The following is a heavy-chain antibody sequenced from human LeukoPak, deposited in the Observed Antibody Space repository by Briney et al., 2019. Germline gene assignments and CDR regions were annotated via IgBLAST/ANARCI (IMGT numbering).Heavy chain of an antibody. CDR2: IYYSGST. CDR1: GGSISSSSYY. Sequence: SETLSLTCTVSGGSISSSSYYWGWIRQPPGKGLEWIGTIYYSGSTYYNPSLKSRVTISLDTSKNQFSLNLSSVTAADTAVYYCARKSFHTSSYDYWGQGTLVTVSS. V-gene: IGHV4-39*07. CDR3: ARKSFHTSSYDY. J-gene: IGHJ4*02. D-gene: IGHD2-2*01.